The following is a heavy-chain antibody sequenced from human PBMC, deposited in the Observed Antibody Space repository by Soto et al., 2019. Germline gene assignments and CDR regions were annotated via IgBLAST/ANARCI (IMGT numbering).Heavy chain of an antibody. CDR2: IKQDGTEI. V-gene: IGHV3-7*02. CDR3: AGGTGWFIVD. CDR1: GFTFSSYW. Sequence: EVQLVESGGDLVQPGGSLRLSCAASGFTFSSYWMNWVRQAPGKGLEWVANIKQDGTEIHYVDSVKDRFTISRDNAKSTLHLELNSLRAGDTAVYYWAGGTGWFIVDWGQGTLVTVSS. J-gene: IGHJ4*02. D-gene: IGHD6-19*01.